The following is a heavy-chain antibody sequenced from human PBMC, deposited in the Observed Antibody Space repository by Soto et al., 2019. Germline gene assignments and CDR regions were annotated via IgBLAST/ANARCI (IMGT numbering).Heavy chain of an antibody. D-gene: IGHD1-26*01. CDR3: AAGKSSGTYLYYYYYGMDA. J-gene: IGHJ6*04. CDR2: IVVGSGDT. V-gene: IGHV1-58*01. CDR1: GFTFTSSA. Sequence: SVKVSCKASGFTFTSSAVQWVRQARGQRLEWIGWIVVGSGDTNSAQNFQERLTITSDMSTGTAYMELCSLRSDDTAVYFCAAGKSSGTYLYYYYYGMDAWGKETTATV.